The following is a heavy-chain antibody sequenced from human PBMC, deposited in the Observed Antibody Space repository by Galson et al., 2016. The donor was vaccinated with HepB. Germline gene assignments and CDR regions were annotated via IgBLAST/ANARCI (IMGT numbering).Heavy chain of an antibody. J-gene: IGHJ5*02. CDR1: GFTFDDYA. V-gene: IGHV3-9*01. Sequence: SLRLSCAASGFTFDDYAMHWVRQAPGKGLEWVSGISGNSGTIAYADSAKGRFTISRDNAKNSLYLQMNSLRAEDTALYYCAKGAYSSSWYRFDPWGQGTLVTVSS. D-gene: IGHD6-13*01. CDR2: ISGNSGTI. CDR3: AKGAYSSSWYRFDP.